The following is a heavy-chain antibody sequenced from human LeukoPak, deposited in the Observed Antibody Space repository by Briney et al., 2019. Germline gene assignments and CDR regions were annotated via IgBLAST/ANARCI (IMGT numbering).Heavy chain of an antibody. J-gene: IGHJ4*02. V-gene: IGHV3-21*01. CDR1: GFTVSSNY. CDR2: ISSSSSYI. Sequence: GGSLRLSCAASGFTVSSNYMTWVRQAPGQGLEWVSSISSSSSYIYYADSVKGRFTISRDNAKNSLYLQMNSLRAEDTAVYYCARDAGLQQYYFDYWGQGTLVTVSS. CDR3: ARDAGLQQYYFDY. D-gene: IGHD5-24*01.